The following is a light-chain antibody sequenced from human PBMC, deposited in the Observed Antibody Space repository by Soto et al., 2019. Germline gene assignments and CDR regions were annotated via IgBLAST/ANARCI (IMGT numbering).Light chain of an antibody. J-gene: IGKJ1*01. CDR2: GAS. CDR1: QSVSNNY. CDR3: QQYGSSGT. Sequence: EIVLKQSPGALSLSTGERATLSCRASQSVSNNYLAWYQQKPGQAPRLLIYGASNRATGIPDRFSGSGSGTDFTLTISRLEPEDFAVYYCQQYGSSGTFGQGTKVDTK. V-gene: IGKV3-20*01.